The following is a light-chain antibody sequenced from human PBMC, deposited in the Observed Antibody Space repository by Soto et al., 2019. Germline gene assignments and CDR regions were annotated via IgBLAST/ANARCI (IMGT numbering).Light chain of an antibody. CDR3: QQLNTYPYS. CDR1: QGISSY. Sequence: DIQLTQSPSFLSASVGDIVTITCRASQGISSYLAWYQQKPGKAPKFLIYGASILQSGVPSRFSGSGSGTEFTLTISSLQPGEFATYYCQQLNTYPYSFGQGTKVDIK. V-gene: IGKV1-9*01. CDR2: GAS. J-gene: IGKJ2*03.